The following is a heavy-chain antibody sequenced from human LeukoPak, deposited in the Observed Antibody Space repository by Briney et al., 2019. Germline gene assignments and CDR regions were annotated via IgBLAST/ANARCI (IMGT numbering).Heavy chain of an antibody. J-gene: IGHJ3*02. CDR1: GGSFSGYY. CDR3: ARYSGSYPHDAFDI. CDR2: INHSGST. Sequence: PSETPSLTCAVYGGSFSGYYWTWIRQPPGKGLEWIGEINHSGSTNYNPSLKSRVTISVDTSKNHFSLKLSSVTAADTAVYYCARYSGSYPHDAFDIWGQGTMVTVSS. V-gene: IGHV4-34*01. D-gene: IGHD1-26*01.